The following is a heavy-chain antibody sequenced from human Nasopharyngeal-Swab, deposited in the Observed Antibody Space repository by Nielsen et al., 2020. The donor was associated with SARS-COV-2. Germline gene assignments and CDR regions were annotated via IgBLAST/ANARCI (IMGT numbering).Heavy chain of an antibody. V-gene: IGHV3-23*01. D-gene: IGHD2-21*02. Sequence: GGSLRLSCTASGFTFSNYAMSWVRQAPGKGLEWVSAISGSGGSTYYADSVQGRFTISRDNSKNTLYLQMNSLRAEDTAVYYCAKWSQVTTDAFDIWGQGTMVTVSS. CDR1: GFTFSNYA. CDR2: ISGSGGST. J-gene: IGHJ3*02. CDR3: AKWSQVTTDAFDI.